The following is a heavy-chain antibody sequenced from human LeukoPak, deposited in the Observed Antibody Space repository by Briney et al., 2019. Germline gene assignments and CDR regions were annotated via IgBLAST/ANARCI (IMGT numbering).Heavy chain of an antibody. CDR1: GGAFSGYY. V-gene: IGHV4-34*01. Sequence: PSETLSLTCAVYGGAFSGYYWSWFRQPPGKGLEWIGEINHSGNTNFNPSLKSRVTISVDTPKNQFCLKLSSVTAADTAVYYCARDRGYGSGSDRPPLDFWGQGTLVTVSA. D-gene: IGHD3-10*01. J-gene: IGHJ4*02. CDR2: INHSGNT. CDR3: ARDRGYGSGSDRPPLDF.